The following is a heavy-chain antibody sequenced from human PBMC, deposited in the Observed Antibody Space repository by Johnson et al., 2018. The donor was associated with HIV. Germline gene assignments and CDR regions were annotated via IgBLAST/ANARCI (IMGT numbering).Heavy chain of an antibody. Sequence: QVQLVESGGGVVQPGRSLRLSCAASGFTFSTYGMHWVRQAPGKGLEWVAVIWYDGSNKYHADSVKGRFTISRDNSKNTLYLQMNSLRAEDTAVYYCAKEDWMPIWGQGTMVTVSS. CDR2: IWYDGSNK. D-gene: IGHD3/OR15-3a*01. J-gene: IGHJ3*02. V-gene: IGHV3-33*06. CDR1: GFTFSTYG. CDR3: AKEDWMPI.